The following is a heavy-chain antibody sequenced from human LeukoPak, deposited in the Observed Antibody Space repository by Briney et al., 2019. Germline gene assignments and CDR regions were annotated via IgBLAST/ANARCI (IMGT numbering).Heavy chain of an antibody. V-gene: IGHV3-53*01. CDR3: ASAREYCGSAECYEYFQY. CDR1: GFTVGTNS. CDR2: IYSGGST. J-gene: IGHJ1*01. D-gene: IGHD2-21*01. Sequence: GGSLRLSCAASGFTVGTNSMTWVRQSPGMGLEWVSVIYSGGSTYYADSVNGRFTISRDNSRNTLFLQMNSLRAEDTALYYCASAREYCGSAECYEYFQYWGQGTLVTVSS.